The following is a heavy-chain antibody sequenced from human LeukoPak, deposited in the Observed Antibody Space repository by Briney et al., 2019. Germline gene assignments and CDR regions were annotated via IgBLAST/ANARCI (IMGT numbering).Heavy chain of an antibody. V-gene: IGHV1-8*01. Sequence: ASVTVSCTASGYTFTSYDINWVRQAPGQGLEWMGWMNPNSGNTGYAQKFQGRVTMTRNTSISTAYMGLSSLRSEDTAVYYCARGRQDYDSSGYRRQYFQHWGQGTLVTVSS. D-gene: IGHD3-22*01. CDR3: ARGRQDYDSSGYRRQYFQH. J-gene: IGHJ1*01. CDR1: GYTFTSYD. CDR2: MNPNSGNT.